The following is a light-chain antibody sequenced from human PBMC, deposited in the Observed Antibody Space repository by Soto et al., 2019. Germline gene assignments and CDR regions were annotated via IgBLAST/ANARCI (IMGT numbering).Light chain of an antibody. Sequence: EIVMTQSPATLSVSPGERATLSCRASQSVSSNLAWYQQKPGQAPRLLIYGASTRATGIPARFSGSGSGTEFTLNISSLQSEDFAVYYCHQYNNWPPGFTFGPGTKVDIK. CDR2: GAS. CDR1: QSVSSN. V-gene: IGKV3-15*01. CDR3: HQYNNWPPGFT. J-gene: IGKJ3*01.